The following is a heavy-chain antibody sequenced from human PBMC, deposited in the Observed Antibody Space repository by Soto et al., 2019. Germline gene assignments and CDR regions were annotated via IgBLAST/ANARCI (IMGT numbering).Heavy chain of an antibody. Sequence: PGGSLRLSCVASGFTVDDYAMHWVRQAPGKGLEWVSGISANGDNVDYADSVKGRFTVSRDNAKNSLFLQMNSLRPEDTALYYCAKDMKWGGMSTIQEFHSWGQGTQVNGSS. V-gene: IGHV3-9*01. J-gene: IGHJ4*02. CDR2: ISANGDNV. CDR3: AKDMKWGGMSTIQEFHS. D-gene: IGHD3-3*01. CDR1: GFTVDDYA.